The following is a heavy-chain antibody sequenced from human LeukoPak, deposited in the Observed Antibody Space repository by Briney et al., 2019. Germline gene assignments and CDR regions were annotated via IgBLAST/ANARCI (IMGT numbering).Heavy chain of an antibody. CDR1: GGSISSSSYY. CDR3: ARSRYCSSTSCYYWFDP. CDR2: IYYSGST. Sequence: SETLSLTCTVSGGSISSSSYYWGWIRQPPGKGLEWIGSIYYSGSTYYNPSLKSRVTISVDTSKNQFSLKLSSVTAADTAVYYCARSRYCSSTSCYYWFDPWGQGTLVTVSS. J-gene: IGHJ5*02. D-gene: IGHD2-2*01. V-gene: IGHV4-39*01.